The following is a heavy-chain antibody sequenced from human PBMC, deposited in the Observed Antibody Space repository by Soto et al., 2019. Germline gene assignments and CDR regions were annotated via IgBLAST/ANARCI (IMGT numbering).Heavy chain of an antibody. CDR2: ISSNGGST. J-gene: IGHJ4*02. V-gene: IGHV3-64*01. Sequence: GGSLRLSCAASGFTFSSYAMHWVRQAPGKGLEYVSAISSNGGSTYYANSVKGRFTISRDNSKNTLYLQMGSLRAEDMAVYYCVGFPRSAARPYVDYWGQGTLVTVSS. CDR3: VGFPRSAARPYVDY. CDR1: GFTFSSYA. D-gene: IGHD6-6*01.